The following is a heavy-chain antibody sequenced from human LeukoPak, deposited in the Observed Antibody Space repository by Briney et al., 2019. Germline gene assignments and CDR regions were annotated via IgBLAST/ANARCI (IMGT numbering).Heavy chain of an antibody. D-gene: IGHD3-3*01. CDR3: ARVPYYDFWSGKSLLYFDY. CDR2: MNPNSGNT. J-gene: IGHJ4*02. CDR1: GYTFTSYD. Sequence: ASVKVPCKASGYTFTSYDINWVRQATGQGLEWMGWMNPNSGNTGYAQKFQGRVTMTRNTSISTAYMELSSLRSEDTAVYYCARVPYYDFWSGKSLLYFDYWGQGTLVTVSS. V-gene: IGHV1-8*01.